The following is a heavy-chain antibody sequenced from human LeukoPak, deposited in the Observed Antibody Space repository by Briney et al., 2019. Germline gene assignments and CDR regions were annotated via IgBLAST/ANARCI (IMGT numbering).Heavy chain of an antibody. V-gene: IGHV4-59*07. CDR3: ARGQVVRGYGWFDP. Sequence: SDTLSLTCTVSGRSISSYYWSWLRQPPGKGLEWLGYIYYSGSTNYNPSLKSRVTISVDTSKNQFSLKLSSVTAADTAVHYCARGQVVRGYGWFDPWGQGTLVTVSS. J-gene: IGHJ5*02. CDR1: GRSISSYY. CDR2: IYYSGST. D-gene: IGHD3-10*01.